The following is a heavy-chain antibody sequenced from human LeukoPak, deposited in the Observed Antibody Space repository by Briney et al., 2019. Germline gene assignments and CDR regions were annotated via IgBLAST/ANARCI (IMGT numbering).Heavy chain of an antibody. CDR1: GYTFTSYD. D-gene: IGHD2-8*02. CDR2: MNPNSGNT. J-gene: IGHJ4*02. V-gene: IGHV1-8*01. Sequence: ASVKVSCMASGYTFTSYDINWVRQATGQGLEWMGWMNPNSGNTGYAQKFQGRVTMTRNTSISTAYMELSSLRSEDTAVYYCARVAYCTGGVCFYFDYWGQGTLVTVSS. CDR3: ARVAYCTGGVCFYFDY.